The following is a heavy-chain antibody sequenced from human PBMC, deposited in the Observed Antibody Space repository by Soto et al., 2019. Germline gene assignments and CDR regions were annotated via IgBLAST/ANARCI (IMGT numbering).Heavy chain of an antibody. V-gene: IGHV3-33*01. CDR1: GFTFSTYG. D-gene: IGHD1-1*01. Sequence: QVQLVESGGGVVQPGRSLRLSCVASGFTFSTYGMHWVRQAPGKGLEWVAMTWNDGSHKYYADPVKDRFTISRDNFKNTLYLHINSLRDEDSAVYYCTTELNDMQAFDIWGQGTMVTASS. CDR2: TWNDGSHK. CDR3: TTELNDMQAFDI. J-gene: IGHJ3*02.